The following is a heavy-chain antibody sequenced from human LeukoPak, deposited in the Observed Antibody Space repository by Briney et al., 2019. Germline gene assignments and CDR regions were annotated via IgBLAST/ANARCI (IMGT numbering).Heavy chain of an antibody. CDR3: ATTVTTRYYFDY. J-gene: IGHJ4*02. CDR1: GGSISTSRHY. D-gene: IGHD4-17*01. Sequence: PSETLSLTCTVSGGSISTSRHYWGWIRQPPGKGLEWIGNMYYSGSTYYNPSLKSRVTISVDTYKSRFSLKLSSVTAADTAVYYCATTVTTRYYFDYWDQGTLVTVSS. V-gene: IGHV4-39*01. CDR2: MYYSGST.